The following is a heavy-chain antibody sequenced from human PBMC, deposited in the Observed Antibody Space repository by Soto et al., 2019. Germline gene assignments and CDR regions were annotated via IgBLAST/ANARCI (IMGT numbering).Heavy chain of an antibody. CDR1: GFTFSSYW. Sequence: GGSRRLSCAASGFTFSSYWMIWVRQAPGKGLEWVANIKQDVREKYYVDSVKGRFTISRDNAKNSLYLQMNSLRAEDTAVYYCARGYCSGGSCYFYYYGMEVWGQGTTVNVS. V-gene: IGHV3-7*03. D-gene: IGHD2-15*01. CDR3: ARGYCSGGSCYFYYYGMEV. J-gene: IGHJ6*02. CDR2: IKQDVREK.